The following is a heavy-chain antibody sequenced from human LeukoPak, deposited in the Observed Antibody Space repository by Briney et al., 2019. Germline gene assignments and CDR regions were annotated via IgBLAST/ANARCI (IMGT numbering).Heavy chain of an antibody. CDR3: ARDKSEVAFSSSCFDY. CDR2: INPSGFST. J-gene: IGHJ4*02. D-gene: IGHD6-13*01. Sequence: ASVKVSCKASGYTFTSYYMHWVRQAPGQGLEWMGIINPSGFSTRYAQRFQGRVTMTRDTSTSTVYMELSSLRSEDTAVYYCARDKSEVAFSSSCFDYWGQGTLVTVSS. V-gene: IGHV1-46*01. CDR1: GYTFTSYY.